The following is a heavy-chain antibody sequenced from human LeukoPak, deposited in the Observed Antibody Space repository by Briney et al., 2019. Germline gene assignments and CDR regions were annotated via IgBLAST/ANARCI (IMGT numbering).Heavy chain of an antibody. V-gene: IGHV4-34*01. CDR1: GGSFSGYY. D-gene: IGHD6-13*01. CDR3: ARAYLFTGYSSSWYGYNWFDP. Sequence: SETLSLTCAVYGGSFSGYYWSWIRQPPGKGLEWIGEINHSGSTNYNPSLKSRATISVDTSKNQFSLKLSSVSAADTAVYYCARAYLFTGYSSSWYGYNWFDPWGQGTLVTVSS. J-gene: IGHJ5*02. CDR2: INHSGST.